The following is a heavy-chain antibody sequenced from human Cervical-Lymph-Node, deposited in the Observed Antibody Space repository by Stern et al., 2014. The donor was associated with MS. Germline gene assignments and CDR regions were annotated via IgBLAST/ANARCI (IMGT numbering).Heavy chain of an antibody. CDR3: ARIRHSSGSDAFDI. CDR1: GFSLSTSGMC. CDR2: IDWDDDK. Sequence: QVTLKESGPALVKPTQTLTLTCTFAGFSLSTSGMCVSWIRQPPGKALEWLSLIDWDDDKYYSTSLKPRLTISKDTSKNQVVLTITNMDPVDTATYYCARIRHSSGSDAFDIWGQGTMVTVSS. V-gene: IGHV2-70*01. D-gene: IGHD6-19*01. J-gene: IGHJ3*02.